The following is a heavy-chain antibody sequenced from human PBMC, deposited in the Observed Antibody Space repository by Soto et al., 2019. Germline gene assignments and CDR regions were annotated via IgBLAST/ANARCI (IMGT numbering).Heavy chain of an antibody. J-gene: IGHJ4*02. CDR3: ARGRMGYDILTGFDY. D-gene: IGHD3-9*01. CDR2: IYHSGST. Sequence: QVQLQESGPGLVKPSGTLSLTCAVSGGSISSSNWWSWVRQPPGKGLEWIGAIYHSGSTNYNPSLKSRVTLSVDKSKNQFSLKLSSVTAADTAVYYCARGRMGYDILTGFDYWGQGTLVTVSS. V-gene: IGHV4-4*02. CDR1: GGSISSSNW.